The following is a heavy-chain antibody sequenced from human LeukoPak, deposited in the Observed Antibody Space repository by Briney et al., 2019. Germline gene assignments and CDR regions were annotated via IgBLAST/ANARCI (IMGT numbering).Heavy chain of an antibody. CDR2: IYYSGST. Sequence: PSETLSLTCTVSGGSISSYYWSCIRQPPGKGLEWIGYIYYSGSTNYNPSLKSRVTISVDTSKNQFSLKLSSVTAADTAVYYCARYSYGLNYYYYYGMDVWGQGTTVTVSS. V-gene: IGHV4-59*08. CDR1: GGSISSYY. CDR3: ARYSYGLNYYYYYGMDV. J-gene: IGHJ6*02. D-gene: IGHD5-18*01.